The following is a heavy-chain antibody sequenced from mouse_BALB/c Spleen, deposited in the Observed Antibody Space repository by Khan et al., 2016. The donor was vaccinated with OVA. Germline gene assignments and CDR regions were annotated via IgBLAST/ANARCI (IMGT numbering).Heavy chain of an antibody. CDR3: ARRGLRWDFDY. CDR1: GYTFINYW. J-gene: IGHJ2*01. V-gene: IGHV1-7*01. D-gene: IGHD1-1*01. CDR2: INPSTGYT. Sequence: QVQLQQSGAELAKPGASVKMSCKASGYTFINYWILWVKQRPGQGLEWIGYINPSTGYTEYNQNFKDNATLTADKSSSTAYMQLSSLTSEDSAVYYCARRGLRWDFDYWGQGTTLTVSS.